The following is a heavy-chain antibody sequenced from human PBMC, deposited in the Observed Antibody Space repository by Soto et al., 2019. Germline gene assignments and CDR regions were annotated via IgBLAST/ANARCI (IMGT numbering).Heavy chain of an antibody. CDR1: GGSISSGGYY. D-gene: IGHD2-8*01. CDR2: IYYSGST. Sequence: LSLTCTVSGGSISSGGYYWSWIRQHPGKGLEWIGYIYYSGSTYYNPSLKSRVTISVDTSKNQFSLKLSSVTAADTAVYYCARVLQVYAPYYFDYWGQGTLVTVS. V-gene: IGHV4-31*03. J-gene: IGHJ4*02. CDR3: ARVLQVYAPYYFDY.